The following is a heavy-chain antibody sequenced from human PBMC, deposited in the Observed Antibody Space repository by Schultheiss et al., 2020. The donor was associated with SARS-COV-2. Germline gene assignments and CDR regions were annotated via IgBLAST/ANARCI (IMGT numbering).Heavy chain of an antibody. CDR2: INPNSGGT. D-gene: IGHD4-17*01. CDR3: ARVEGLRGNDYYYYGMDV. V-gene: IGHV1-2*02. Sequence: ASVKVSCKASGYTFTGYYMHWVRQAPGQGLEWMGWINPNSGGTNYAQKFQGRVTMTRDTSISTAYMELSRLRSDDTAVYYCARVEGLRGNDYYYYGMDVWGQGTTVTVSS. CDR1: GYTFTGYY. J-gene: IGHJ6*02.